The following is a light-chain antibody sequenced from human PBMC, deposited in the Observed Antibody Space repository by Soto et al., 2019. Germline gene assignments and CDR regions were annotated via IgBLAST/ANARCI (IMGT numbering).Light chain of an antibody. V-gene: IGKV3-15*01. Sequence: EVVMTQSPATLSVSPGERATLSWRASQSVSTKVDWYQHKPGQAPRLLIHGASTRATDIPARFSGSGSGTEFTLTISSLQSEDVAVYYCQQYSDWPRVTFGGGTKVEI. CDR3: QQYSDWPRVT. CDR1: QSVSTK. CDR2: GAS. J-gene: IGKJ4*01.